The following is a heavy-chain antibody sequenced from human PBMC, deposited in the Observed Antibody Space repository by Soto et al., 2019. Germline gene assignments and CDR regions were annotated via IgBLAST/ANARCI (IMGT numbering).Heavy chain of an antibody. CDR3: ARAYYDFWTSYHYGMDV. CDR2: IYQSGST. V-gene: IGHV4-30-2*01. D-gene: IGHD3-3*01. J-gene: IGHJ6*02. Sequence: QLQLQESGSGLVKPSQTLSLTCAVSGVSISSDGYSWSWIRQPPGKGLEWIGFIYQSGSTYYNPSLESRGTMSVDRSKNQFSLKLTSVTAADTAVHYCARAYYDFWTSYHYGMDVWGQGTTVTVSS. CDR1: GVSISSDGYS.